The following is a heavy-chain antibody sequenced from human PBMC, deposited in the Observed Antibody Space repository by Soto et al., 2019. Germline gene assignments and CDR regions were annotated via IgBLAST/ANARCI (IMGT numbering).Heavy chain of an antibody. V-gene: IGHV3-74*01. Sequence: GSLRLSCAGSGFPLSRYWMHWVRQVPGKGLMWVANVVPDGSGTTYADSVKGRFTISRDNAKNMLYLQMNSLRVEDTALYYCARDVNAEPFDLWGQGTLVTVSS. CDR1: GFPLSRYW. J-gene: IGHJ5*02. CDR3: ARDVNAEPFDL. CDR2: VVPDGSGT.